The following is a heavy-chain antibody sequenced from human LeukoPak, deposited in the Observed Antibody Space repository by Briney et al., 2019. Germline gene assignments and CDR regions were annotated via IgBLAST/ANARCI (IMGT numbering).Heavy chain of an antibody. D-gene: IGHD5-24*01. CDR3: ARVRRWLQLKGGWFDP. CDR1: GGSFSGYY. J-gene: IGHJ5*02. CDR2: INHSGST. V-gene: IGHV4-34*01. Sequence: SETLSLTCAVYGGSFSGYYWSWLRQPPGKGLEWIGEINHSGSTNYNPSLKSRVTISVDTSKNQFSLKLSSVTAADTAVYYCARVRRWLQLKGGWFDPWGQGTLVTVSS.